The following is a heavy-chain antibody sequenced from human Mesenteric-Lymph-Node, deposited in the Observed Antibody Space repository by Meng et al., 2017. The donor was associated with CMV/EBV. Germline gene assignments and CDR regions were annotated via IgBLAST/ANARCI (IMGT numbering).Heavy chain of an antibody. CDR2: IYHSGST. CDR3: ARVFGELGHFDY. Sequence: CAVSGGSISDSNWWSWVRQPPGKGLEWIGEIYHSGSTNYNPSLKSRVTISVDKSKNQFSLKLSSVTAADTAVYYCARVFGELGHFDYWGQGTLVTVSS. D-gene: IGHD3-10*02. V-gene: IGHV4-4*02. CDR1: GGSISDSNW. J-gene: IGHJ4*02.